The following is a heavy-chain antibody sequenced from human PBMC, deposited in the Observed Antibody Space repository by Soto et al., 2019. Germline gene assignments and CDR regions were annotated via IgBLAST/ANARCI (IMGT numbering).Heavy chain of an antibody. CDR2: IYYSGST. J-gene: IGHJ4*02. Sequence: PSETLSLTCTVSGGSISSGGYYWSWIRQHPGKGLEWIGYIYYSGSTYYNPSLKSRVTISLDTSKNQFSLKLTSVTAADTAVYYFASHLYYDILTGDPAYFDYWGQGTLVTVSS. V-gene: IGHV4-31*03. CDR1: GGSISSGGYY. CDR3: ASHLYYDILTGDPAYFDY. D-gene: IGHD3-9*01.